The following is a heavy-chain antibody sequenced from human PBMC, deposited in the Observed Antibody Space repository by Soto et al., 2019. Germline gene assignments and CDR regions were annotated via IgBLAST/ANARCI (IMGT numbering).Heavy chain of an antibody. D-gene: IGHD2-8*01. CDR3: GTPSYNPSLKNRVTISIDTSKNQFSLQLFSVTAADTAVYYCARDGGFNSGSYRFEY. J-gene: IGHJ4*02. V-gene: IGHV5-51*01. CDR2: IYPGDSDT. Sequence: GESLKISCKGSGYRFTSYWIGWVRQMPGKGLEWMGIIYPGDSDTRYSPSFQGQVTISADKSISTAYLQWSSLKASDTAMYYTGTPSYNPSLKNRVTISIDTSKNQFSLQLFSVTAADTAVYYCARDGGFNSGSYRFEYWGQGALLTVSS. CDR1: GYRFTSYW.